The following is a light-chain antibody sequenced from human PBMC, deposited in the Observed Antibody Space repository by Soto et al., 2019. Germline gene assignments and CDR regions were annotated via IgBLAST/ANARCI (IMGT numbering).Light chain of an antibody. CDR3: QQYHSWPPMYT. V-gene: IGKV3-15*01. J-gene: IGKJ2*01. Sequence: EIVMTQSPDTLSVSPGETATLSCRASQSLNSNLAWYQQQPGQAPRLLIYGASSRAIGIPARFSGSGSGTEFALTISSLQSEDFGVYYCQQYHSWPPMYTFGQGTKLDIK. CDR1: QSLNSN. CDR2: GAS.